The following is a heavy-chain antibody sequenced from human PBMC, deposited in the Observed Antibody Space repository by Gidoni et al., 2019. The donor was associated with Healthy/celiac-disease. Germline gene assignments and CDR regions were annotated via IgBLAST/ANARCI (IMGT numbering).Heavy chain of an antibody. D-gene: IGHD3-3*01. V-gene: IGHV3-49*05. J-gene: IGHJ5*02. CDR1: GFTFGDYA. CDR2: IRSKAYGGTT. Sequence: EVQLVESGGGLVKPGRSLRLSCTASGFTFGDYAMSWFRQAPGKGLEWVGFIRSKAYGGTTEYAASVKGRFTISRDDSKSIAYLQMNSLKTEDTAVYYCTRAHITIFGVVSSWGQGTLVTVSS. CDR3: TRAHITIFGVVSS.